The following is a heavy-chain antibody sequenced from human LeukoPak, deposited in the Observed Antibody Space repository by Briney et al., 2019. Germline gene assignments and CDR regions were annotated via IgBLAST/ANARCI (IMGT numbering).Heavy chain of an antibody. CDR2: ISGSGGST. D-gene: IGHD1-1*01. V-gene: IGHV3-23*01. CDR3: AKPRVPLRGGYYFDY. Sequence: GGSLRLSCAASGFTVSSFWMHWVRQAPGKGLEWVSAISGSGGSTYYADSVKGRFTISRDNSKNTLYLQMNCLRAEDTAVYYCAKPRVPLRGGYYFDYWGQGTLVTVSS. J-gene: IGHJ4*02. CDR1: GFTVSSFW.